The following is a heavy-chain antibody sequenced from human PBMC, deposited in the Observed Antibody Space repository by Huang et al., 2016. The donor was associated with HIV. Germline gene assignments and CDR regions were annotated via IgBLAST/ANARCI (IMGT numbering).Heavy chain of an antibody. J-gene: IGHJ1*01. CDR1: GFTFSSYG. Sequence: QVQLVESGGGVVQPGRSLRLSCAASGFTFSSYGMHWVRQAAGKGREWVAVICDDGINKYYADSVKGRFTISRDNSKNTLYLQMNSLKTEDTAVYYCALKGDSSGWEYFRHWGQGTLVTVSS. CDR3: ALKGDSSGWEYFRH. V-gene: IGHV3-30*03. D-gene: IGHD6-19*01. CDR2: ICDDGINK.